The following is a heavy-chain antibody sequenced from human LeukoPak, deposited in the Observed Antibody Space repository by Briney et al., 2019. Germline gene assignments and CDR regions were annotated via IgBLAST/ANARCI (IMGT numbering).Heavy chain of an antibody. Sequence: GASVKVSCKASGYTFTSYDINWVRQATGQGLEWMGWMNPNSGNTGYAQKFQGRVTMTRNTSISTAYMELSSLRSEDTAVYYCARGGCTNGVCYYYFDYWGQGTLVTVPS. CDR3: ARGGCTNGVCYYYFDY. CDR2: MNPNSGNT. D-gene: IGHD2-8*01. J-gene: IGHJ4*02. CDR1: GYTFTSYD. V-gene: IGHV1-8*01.